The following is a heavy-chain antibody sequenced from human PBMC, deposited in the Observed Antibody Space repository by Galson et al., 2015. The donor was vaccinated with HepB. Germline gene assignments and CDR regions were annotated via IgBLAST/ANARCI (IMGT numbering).Heavy chain of an antibody. CDR2: IYTSGST. CDR1: GGSISSGSYY. D-gene: IGHD2-2*01. V-gene: IGHV4-61*02. Sequence: TLSLTCTVSGGSISSGSYYWSWIRQPAGKGREWIARIYTSGSTEDNPSLRSRVTMSVDTSKNQFSLKLSSVTAADTAVYYCARTVAPADMGAFDIWGQGTMVTVSS. J-gene: IGHJ3*02. CDR3: ARTVAPADMGAFDI.